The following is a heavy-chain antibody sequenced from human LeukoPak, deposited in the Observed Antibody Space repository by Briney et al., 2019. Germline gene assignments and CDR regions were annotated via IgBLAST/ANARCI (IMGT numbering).Heavy chain of an antibody. CDR2: IHYSGST. CDR1: GGSVSSSSYY. CDR3: AREVVAAAGMVDY. J-gene: IGHJ4*02. V-gene: IGHV4-61*01. Sequence: SETLSLTCTVSGGSVSSSSYYWAWIRQPPGKGLEWIGYIHYSGSTNYNPSLKSRVTISVDTSKNQFSLILSSVTTADTAVYYCAREVVAAAGMVDYWGQGTLVTVSS. D-gene: IGHD6-13*01.